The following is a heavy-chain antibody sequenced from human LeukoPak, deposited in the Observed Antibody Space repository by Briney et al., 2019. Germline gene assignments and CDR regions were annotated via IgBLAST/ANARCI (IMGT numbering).Heavy chain of an antibody. CDR2: IHHSGNS. CDR1: GASVTDYY. D-gene: IGHD7-27*01. J-gene: IGHJ5*02. CDR3: TRGHWGLQS. Sequence: SETLSLTCTVSGASVTDYYWSWIRQSPGKGLEWISYIHHSGNSDYNSPLRSRVTTSLDTSKNQFSLNLISVTAADTAVYYCTRGHWGLQSWSQGTLVTVSS. V-gene: IGHV4-59*02.